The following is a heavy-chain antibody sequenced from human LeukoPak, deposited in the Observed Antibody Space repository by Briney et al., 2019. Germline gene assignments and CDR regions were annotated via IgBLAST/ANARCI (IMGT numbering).Heavy chain of an antibody. V-gene: IGHV3-9*01. Sequence: GGSLRLSCAASGFTFDDYAMHWVRQAPGKGLEWVSGISWNSGSIVYADSVKGRFTISRDNAKNSLYLQMNSLRAEDTALYYCAKDRAPSPRGWLGEAWGQGTLVTVSS. CDR2: ISWNSGSI. J-gene: IGHJ5*02. D-gene: IGHD3-9*01. CDR1: GFTFDDYA. CDR3: AKDRAPSPRGWLGEA.